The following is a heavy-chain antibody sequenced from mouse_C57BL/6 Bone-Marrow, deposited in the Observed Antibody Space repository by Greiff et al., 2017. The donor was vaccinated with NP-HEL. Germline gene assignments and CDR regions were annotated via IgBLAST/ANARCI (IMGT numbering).Heavy chain of an antibody. CDR3: ADYYGSSYGFAY. Sequence: QVQLQQSGPELVKPGASVKISCKASGYAFSSSWMNWVKQRPGKGLEWIGRIYPGDGDTNYNGKFKGKATLTADKSSSTAHMQLSSLTSEDSAVYFCADYYGSSYGFAYWGQGTLVTVSA. CDR2: IYPGDGDT. V-gene: IGHV1-82*01. D-gene: IGHD1-1*01. CDR1: GYAFSSSW. J-gene: IGHJ3*01.